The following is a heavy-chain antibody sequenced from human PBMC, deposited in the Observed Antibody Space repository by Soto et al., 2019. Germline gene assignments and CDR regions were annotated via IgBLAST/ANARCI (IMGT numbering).Heavy chain of an antibody. CDR2: IWYDGSNK. J-gene: IGHJ4*02. V-gene: IGHV3-33*01. Sequence: QVQLVESGGGVVQPGRSLRLSCAASGFTFSGYGMHWVRQAPGKGLEWVAVIWYDGSNKYYADSVKGRFTISRDNSKNTLYLQMNSLRAEDTAVYYCARDGXXXXXXXXXXPVFDYWGQGTLVTVSS. CDR3: ARDGXXXXXXXXXXPVFDY. CDR1: GFTFSGYG.